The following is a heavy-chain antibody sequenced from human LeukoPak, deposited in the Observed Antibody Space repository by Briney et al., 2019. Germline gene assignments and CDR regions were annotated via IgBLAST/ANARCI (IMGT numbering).Heavy chain of an antibody. V-gene: IGHV4-4*07. CDR1: GGSISSYY. Sequence: PSETLSLTCTVSGGSISSYYWAWIRQPAGKGLEWIGRIYASGSTDYYSSLKSRVGMSVDTSKNQFSLKLSSVTAADTAVYYCARYPKVAAYFDCWGQGTLVTVSS. D-gene: IGHD2-15*01. CDR3: ARYPKVAAYFDC. J-gene: IGHJ4*02. CDR2: IYASGST.